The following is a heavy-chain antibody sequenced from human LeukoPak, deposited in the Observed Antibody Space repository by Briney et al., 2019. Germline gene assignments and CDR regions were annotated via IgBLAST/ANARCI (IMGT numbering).Heavy chain of an antibody. CDR3: ARGNTVGSTSQQYYFDH. V-gene: IGHV3-74*03. J-gene: IGHJ4*02. CDR2: LNSDGSFT. CDR1: GFTFNNYW. D-gene: IGHD4-23*01. Sequence: GGSLRLSCAASGFTFNNYWMYWVRQAPGKGLVWVSRLNSDGSFTAYADSMKGRFTISRDNAKDTLYLEMNSLRADDTAVYYCARGNTVGSTSQQYYFDHWGQGALVTVSS.